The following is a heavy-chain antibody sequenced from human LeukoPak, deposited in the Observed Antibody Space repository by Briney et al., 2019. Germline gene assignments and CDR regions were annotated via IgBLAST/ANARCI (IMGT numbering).Heavy chain of an antibody. J-gene: IGHJ4*02. CDR1: GGSISSYY. V-gene: IGHV4-59*08. CDR2: IYYSGST. D-gene: IGHD5-18*01. Sequence: SETLSLPCTVSGGSISSYYWRWIRQPPGKGLEWIGYIYYSGSTNYNPSLKSRVTISVDTSKSQFSLKLSSVTAADTAVYYCASYSPTLSFDYWGQGTLVTVSS. CDR3: ASYSPTLSFDY.